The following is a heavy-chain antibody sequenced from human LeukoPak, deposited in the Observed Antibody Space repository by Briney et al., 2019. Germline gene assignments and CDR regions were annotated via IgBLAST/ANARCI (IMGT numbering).Heavy chain of an antibody. Sequence: PGGSLRLSCAASGFTFTSYGMHWVRQAPGKGLEWVALIRYDGYYKYYSDSVKGRFTISSDTSKNTMYLQMNSLRAEDTAVYYCARDLSPVVRASPMGYWGQGTLVTVSS. V-gene: IGHV3-30*03. J-gene: IGHJ4*02. CDR1: GFTFTSYG. CDR2: IRYDGYYK. CDR3: ARDLSPVVRASPMGY. D-gene: IGHD3-10*01.